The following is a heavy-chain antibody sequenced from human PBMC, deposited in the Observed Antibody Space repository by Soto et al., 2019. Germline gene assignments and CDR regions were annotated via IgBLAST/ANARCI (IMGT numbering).Heavy chain of an antibody. J-gene: IGHJ5*02. CDR3: ARELGYCSSTSCPRWFDP. CDR1: GFTFSSYG. Sequence: QVQLVEYGGGVVQPARSLRLSCAASGFTFSSYGMHWVRQAPGKGLEWVAVIWYDGSNKYYADSVKGRFTISRDNSKNTMYLQMNSLRAEDTAVYYCARELGYCSSTSCPRWFDPWGQGTLFTVSS. CDR2: IWYDGSNK. V-gene: IGHV3-33*01. D-gene: IGHD2-2*01.